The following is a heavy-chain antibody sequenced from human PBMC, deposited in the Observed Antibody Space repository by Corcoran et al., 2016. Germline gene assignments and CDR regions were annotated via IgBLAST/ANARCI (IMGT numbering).Heavy chain of an antibody. CDR3: ARFNPSSDTWWGDYGMDV. CDR1: GFTFSSHS. CDR2: ITSSSKNM. J-gene: IGHJ6*02. V-gene: IGHV3-21*01. Sequence: EVQLVESGGGLVKPGGSLRLSCVASGFTFSSHSMNWVRQAPGKGLEWVSMITSSSKNMYYADSVKGRFTISRDNAKNSLYLQMNSLRVEDTALYFCARFNPSSDTWWGDYGMDVWGQGTTVTVSS. D-gene: IGHD2-8*02.